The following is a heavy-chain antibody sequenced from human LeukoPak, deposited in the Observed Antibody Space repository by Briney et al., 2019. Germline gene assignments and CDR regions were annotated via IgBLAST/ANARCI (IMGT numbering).Heavy chain of an antibody. J-gene: IGHJ4*02. D-gene: IGHD2-2*01. CDR2: MSHSGST. CDR1: GFTFSNAW. Sequence: GSLRLSCAASGFTFSNAWMSWVRQAPGKGLEWIGTMSHSGSTRYNPPLKSRVTISVDSSKNQFSLKLSSVTAADTAVYYCTRRSDCTSTSCYRGFDYWGQGTLVTVSS. V-gene: IGHV4-4*02. CDR3: TRRSDCTSTSCYRGFDY.